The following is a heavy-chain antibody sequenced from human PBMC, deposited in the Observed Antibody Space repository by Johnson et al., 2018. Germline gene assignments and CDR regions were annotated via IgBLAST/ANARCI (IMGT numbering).Heavy chain of an antibody. V-gene: IGHV3-48*04. CDR1: GFTFSSYS. Sequence: EVQLVESGGGLVQPGVSLRLSCAASGFTFSSYSMNWVRQAPGKGLEWVSYISSRGITIYYADSVKGRFPISRDNAKNSLYLQMNSLRAEDTAGSYCARDVDGWYPWDYYYMDVWGKGTTVTVSS. CDR2: ISSRGITI. CDR3: ARDVDGWYPWDYYYMDV. D-gene: IGHD6-19*01. J-gene: IGHJ6*03.